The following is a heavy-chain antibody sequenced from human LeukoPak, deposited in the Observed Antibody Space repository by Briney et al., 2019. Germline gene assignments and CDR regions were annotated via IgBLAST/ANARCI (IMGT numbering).Heavy chain of an antibody. Sequence: SETLSLTCAVYGGAFSGYYWSWIRQPPRKGLEWIGEINHSGSTNNNPSLKSRVTISLYTSKNQFSLKLSCVTGGDTAVYSCGRGRIVQLERRAYFNYWGQGTLVTVSS. CDR2: INHSGST. CDR3: GRGRIVQLERRAYFNY. CDR1: GGAFSGYY. J-gene: IGHJ4*02. D-gene: IGHD1-1*01. V-gene: IGHV4-34*01.